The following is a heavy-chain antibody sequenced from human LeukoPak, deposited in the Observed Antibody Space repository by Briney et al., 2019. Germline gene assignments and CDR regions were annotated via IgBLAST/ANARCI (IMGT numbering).Heavy chain of an antibody. D-gene: IGHD3-9*01. J-gene: IGHJ4*02. Sequence: GGSLRLSCAASGFTFSSYAMSWVRQAPGKGLEWVSAISGSGGSTYYADSVKGRFTISRDNSKNTLYLQMNSLRAEDTAVYYCAKSPHVLRYFDWLLVIGYFDYWGQGTLVTVSS. CDR2: ISGSGGST. CDR1: GFTFSSYA. CDR3: AKSPHVLRYFDWLLVIGYFDY. V-gene: IGHV3-23*01.